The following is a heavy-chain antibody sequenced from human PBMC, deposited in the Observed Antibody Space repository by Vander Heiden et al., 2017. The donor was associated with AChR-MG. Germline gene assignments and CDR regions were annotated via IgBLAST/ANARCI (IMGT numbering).Heavy chain of an antibody. CDR3: ARDRAPLSVAGSAYFDY. CDR2: IKQDGSEK. D-gene: IGHD6-19*01. Sequence: EVQLVESGGGLVQPGGSLRLSCAGSGFTFSSYWMSWVRQAPGKGLEWVANIKQDGSEKYYVDSVKGRFTISRDNAKNSVYLQMNSLRAEDTAVYYCARDRAPLSVAGSAYFDYWGQGTLVTVSS. J-gene: IGHJ4*02. V-gene: IGHV3-7*01. CDR1: GFTFSSYW.